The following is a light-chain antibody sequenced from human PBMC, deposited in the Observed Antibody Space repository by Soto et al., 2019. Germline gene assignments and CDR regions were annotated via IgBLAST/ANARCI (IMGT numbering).Light chain of an antibody. CDR1: SSDVGGYNY. V-gene: IGLV2-14*01. CDR2: EVS. CDR3: SSYTSSSHYV. Sequence: QSALTQPASVSGSPGQSITISCTGTSSDVGGYNYVSWYQQHPGKAPKLMIYEVSNRPSGVSNRFSGSKSGNTASLTISGLQAEDEADYYCSSYTSSSHYVFGPGTKVNVL. J-gene: IGLJ1*01.